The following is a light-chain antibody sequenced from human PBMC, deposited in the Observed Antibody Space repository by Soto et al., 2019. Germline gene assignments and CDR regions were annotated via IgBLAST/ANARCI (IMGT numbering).Light chain of an antibody. CDR2: AAS. Sequence: DIHMPQSPSSLSASVGDRVTITCRASESISSYLNWYQQKPGKAPKLLIYAASTLLSGVPSRFSGSGSGTDFTLTISSLQPEDVATYYCQKYDTAPLTFGQGTKVDIK. CDR3: QKYDTAPLT. CDR1: ESISSY. J-gene: IGKJ1*01. V-gene: IGKV1-27*01.